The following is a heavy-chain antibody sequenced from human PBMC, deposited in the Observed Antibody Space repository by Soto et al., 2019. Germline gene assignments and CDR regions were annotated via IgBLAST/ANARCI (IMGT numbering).Heavy chain of an antibody. V-gene: IGHV4-4*07. D-gene: IGHD2-15*01. CDR3: ARGGGYDSFDF. J-gene: IGHJ4*02. CDR1: GDSISDYFY. Sequence: SETLSLTCTVSGDSISDYFYWSWIRQPAGKGLEWIGRIYTDGTTKYNPSLKSRVTLSLDKSKNQFSLRLSSLTAADTAVYYCARGGGYDSFDFWGQGIQVTVSS. CDR2: IYTDGTT.